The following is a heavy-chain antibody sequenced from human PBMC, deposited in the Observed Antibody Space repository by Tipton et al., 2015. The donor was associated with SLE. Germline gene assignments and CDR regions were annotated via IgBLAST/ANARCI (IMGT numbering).Heavy chain of an antibody. D-gene: IGHD3-3*01. J-gene: IGHJ5*02. Sequence: TLSLTCAVYGGSFSGYYRSWIRQPPGKGLEWIGEINHSGSTNYNPSLKSRVTISVDTSKNQFSLKLNSVTAADTAVYYCARGDYDFWSGFWFDPWGQGTLVTVSS. CDR1: GGSFSGYY. CDR3: ARGDYDFWSGFWFDP. V-gene: IGHV4-34*01. CDR2: INHSGST.